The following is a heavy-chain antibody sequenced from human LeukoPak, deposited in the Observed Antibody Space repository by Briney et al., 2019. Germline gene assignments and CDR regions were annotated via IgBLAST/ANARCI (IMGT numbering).Heavy chain of an antibody. J-gene: IGHJ4*02. V-gene: IGHV4-39*01. CDR2: IYYSGST. CDR3: ARRIIAVVGTVVYYFDY. CDR1: GGSISSSNYY. D-gene: IGHD6-19*01. Sequence: KTSETLSLTCTVSGGSISSSNYYWGWIRQPPGKGLEWIASIYYSGSTYYNPSLKSRVTISVDTSKHQFSLKLTSVTAADTAVYYCARRIIAVVGTVVYYFDYWGQGTLVTVSS.